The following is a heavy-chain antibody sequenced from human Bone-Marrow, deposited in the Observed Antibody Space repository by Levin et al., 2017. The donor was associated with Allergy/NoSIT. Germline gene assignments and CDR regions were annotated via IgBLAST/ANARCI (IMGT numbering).Heavy chain of an antibody. V-gene: IGHV3-30*02. CDR3: ARAATPREEYSGHDYDALDL. J-gene: IGHJ3*01. Sequence: QRGESLKISCAASGFTFSKFGMHWVRQAPGKGLEWLASIPFDGTDKYYAESVKGRFTISGDNSKNTVSLHMDSLRAEDTAVYYCARAATPREEYSGHDYDALDLWGQGTMVTVS. CDR2: IPFDGTDK. D-gene: IGHD5-12*01. CDR1: GFTFSKFG.